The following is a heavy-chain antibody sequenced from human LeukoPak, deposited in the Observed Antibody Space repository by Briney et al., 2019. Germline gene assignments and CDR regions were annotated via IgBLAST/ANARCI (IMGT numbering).Heavy chain of an antibody. D-gene: IGHD4-17*01. Sequence: SETLSLTCTVSGGSISSSSYYWGWIRQPPGKGLEWIGSIYYSGSTYYNPSLKSRATISVDTSKNQFSLKLSSVTAADTAVYYCARHGDYLAYYYYGMDVWGQGTTVAVSS. CDR1: GGSISSSSYY. V-gene: IGHV4-39*01. CDR2: IYYSGST. CDR3: ARHGDYLAYYYYGMDV. J-gene: IGHJ6*02.